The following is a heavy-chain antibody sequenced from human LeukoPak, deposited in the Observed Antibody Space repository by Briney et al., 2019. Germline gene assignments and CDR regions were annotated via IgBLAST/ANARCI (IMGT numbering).Heavy chain of an antibody. D-gene: IGHD6-19*01. V-gene: IGHV4-4*07. CDR3: ASSAVAGTAHYYYYGMDV. CDR2: IYTSGST. J-gene: IGHJ6*02. CDR1: GGSISSYY. Sequence: PSETLSLTCTVSGGSISSYYWSWIRQPAGKGLEWIGRIYTSGSTNYNPSLKSRVTISVDTSKNQFSLKLSSVTAADTAVYYCASSAVAGTAHYYYYGMDVWGQGTTVTVSS.